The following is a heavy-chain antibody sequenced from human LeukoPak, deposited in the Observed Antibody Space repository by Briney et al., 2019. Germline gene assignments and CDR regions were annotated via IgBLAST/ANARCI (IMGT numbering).Heavy chain of an antibody. D-gene: IGHD2-2*01. CDR3: ASGVSSTSCYVDY. CDR2: ISNSSSNI. CDR1: GFTFSSYE. V-gene: IGHV3-48*01. J-gene: IGHJ4*02. Sequence: PGGSLRLSCAASGFTFSSYEMNGVRQAPGKGLEGGSYISNSSSNINYADSVKGRFNISRDNDKNSLYLQMDSLRAEDTAVYYCASGVSSTSCYVDYWGQGTLVTVSS.